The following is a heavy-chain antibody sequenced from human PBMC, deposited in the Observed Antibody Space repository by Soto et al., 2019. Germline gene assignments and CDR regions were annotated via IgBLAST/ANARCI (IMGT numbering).Heavy chain of an antibody. Sequence: VGSLRLSCAASWFTVSSNYMSWVRQAPGKGLEWVSVIYSGGSTYYADSVKGRFTISRDNSKNTLYLQMNSLRAEDTAVYYCARDLGRFGELRSSYGMDVWGQGTTVTVSS. CDR3: ARDLGRFGELRSSYGMDV. J-gene: IGHJ6*02. CDR1: WFTVSSNY. D-gene: IGHD3-10*01. CDR2: IYSGGST. V-gene: IGHV3-53*01.